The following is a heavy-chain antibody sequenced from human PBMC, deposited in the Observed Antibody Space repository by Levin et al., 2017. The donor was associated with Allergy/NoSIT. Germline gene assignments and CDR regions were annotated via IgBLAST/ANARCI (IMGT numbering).Heavy chain of an antibody. D-gene: IGHD3-3*01. V-gene: IGHV6-1*01. CDR3: ARDYTAKHYDFWSGYSDPFDP. Sequence: SQTLSLTCAISGDSVSSNSAAWNWIRQSPSRGLEWLGRTYYRSKWYNDYAVSVKSRITINPDTSKNQFSLQLNSVTPEDTAVYYCARDYTAKHYDFWSGYSDPFDPWGQGTLVTVSS. J-gene: IGHJ5*02. CDR1: GDSVSSNSAA. CDR2: TYYRSKWYN.